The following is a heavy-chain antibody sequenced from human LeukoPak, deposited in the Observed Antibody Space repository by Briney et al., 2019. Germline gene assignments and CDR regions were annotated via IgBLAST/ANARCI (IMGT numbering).Heavy chain of an antibody. V-gene: IGHV3-43*02. D-gene: IGHD3-3*01. CDR1: GFTFDDYA. CDR2: ISGGGGST. J-gene: IGHJ4*02. Sequence: KPGGSLRLSCAASGFTFDDYAMHWVRQAPGKGLEWVSLISGGGGSTYYADSVKGRFTISRDNSKNSLYLQMNSLRTEDTALYYCAKTHVDYDFWSGYYGYWGQGTLVTVSS. CDR3: AKTHVDYDFWSGYYGY.